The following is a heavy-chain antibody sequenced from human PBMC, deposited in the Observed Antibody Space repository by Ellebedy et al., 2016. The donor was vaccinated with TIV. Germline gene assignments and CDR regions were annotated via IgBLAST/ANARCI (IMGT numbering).Heavy chain of an antibody. V-gene: IGHV1-24*01. CDR3: TGHLLPPLRAEYYYAFDV. J-gene: IGHJ6*02. Sequence: AASVKVSRKVSGYTFSEGFKHWVRQAPGKGLEWMGGFDHEDGKTKYAQKFQGRVTMTEDTSTDTAYMELSSLRSEYTAVYYCTGHLLPPLRAEYYYAFDVWGQGTTVTVSS. CDR1: GYTFSEGF. CDR2: FDHEDGKT. D-gene: IGHD3-3*01.